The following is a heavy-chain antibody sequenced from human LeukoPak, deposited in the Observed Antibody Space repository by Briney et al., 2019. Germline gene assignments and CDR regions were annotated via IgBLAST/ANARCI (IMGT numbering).Heavy chain of an antibody. J-gene: IGHJ5*02. CDR3: AHRHSSRSNWFDP. V-gene: IGHV2-5*08. CDR1: GDSIGRYYW. D-gene: IGHD6-13*01. Sequence: TLSLTCTVSGDSIGRYYWSWIRQAPGKALEWLALIFWDDDKRYSPSLKSRLTITKDTSKNQVVLTMTNMDPVDTATYYCAHRHSSRSNWFDPWGQGTLVTVSS. CDR2: IFWDDDK.